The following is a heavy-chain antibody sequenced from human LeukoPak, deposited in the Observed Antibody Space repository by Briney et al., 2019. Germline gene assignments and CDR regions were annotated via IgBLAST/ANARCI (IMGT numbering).Heavy chain of an antibody. CDR1: GFTFSSYS. V-gene: IGHV3-48*04. CDR3: AKDYYFYDTGGYNSDFNSYYYMDV. CDR2: ISSSGSTI. Sequence: PGGSLRLSCAASGFTFSSYSMMWVRQAPGKGLEWVSYISSSGSTIYYADSVKGRFTISRDNAKNSLYLQMNSLRAEDTAVYYCAKDYYFYDTGGYNSDFNSYYYMDVWGNGTTVTISS. J-gene: IGHJ6*03. D-gene: IGHD3-22*01.